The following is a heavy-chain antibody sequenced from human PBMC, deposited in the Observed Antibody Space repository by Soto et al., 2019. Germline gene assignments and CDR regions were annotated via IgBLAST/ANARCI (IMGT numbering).Heavy chain of an antibody. CDR1: GYTFTGYY. CDR2: INPNSGGT. V-gene: IGHV1-2*02. D-gene: IGHD3-22*01. Sequence: QVQLVQSGAEVKKPGASVKVSCKASGYTFTGYYMPWVRQAPGQGLEWMGWINPNSGGTNYAQKFQGRVTMTRDTSISTAYMELSRLRSDDTAVYYCASYDSSGYYPYDAFDIWGQGTMVTVSS. CDR3: ASYDSSGYYPYDAFDI. J-gene: IGHJ3*02.